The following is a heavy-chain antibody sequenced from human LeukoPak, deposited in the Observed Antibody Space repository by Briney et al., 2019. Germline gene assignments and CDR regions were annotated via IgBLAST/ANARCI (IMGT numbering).Heavy chain of an antibody. CDR3: ARDSYGSGSSYNDYYYYMDV. CDR2: IYYSGAT. CDR1: GGSDSGSY. J-gene: IGHJ6*03. Sequence: SSETLSLTCTVSGGSDSGSYWSWVRQSPGKGLEWIGYIYYSGATNYNPSLKSRVSISIDTSKNQFSLKLSSVTPADTAVYYCARDSYGSGSSYNDYYYYMDVWGKGTTVTIS. D-gene: IGHD3-10*01. V-gene: IGHV4-59*02.